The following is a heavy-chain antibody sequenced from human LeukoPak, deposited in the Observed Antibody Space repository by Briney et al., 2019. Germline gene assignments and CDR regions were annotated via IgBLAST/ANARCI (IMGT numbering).Heavy chain of an antibody. CDR1: GFTFSNYG. CDR2: ISYDGSNK. CDR3: AKDNEDY. Sequence: PGGSLRLSCAASGFTFSNYGMHWVRQAPGKGLEWVAIISYDGSNKYYADSVKGRFTISRDNSKNTLYLQMNSLRAEDTAVYYRAKDNEDYWGQGTLVTVSS. J-gene: IGHJ4*02. V-gene: IGHV3-30*18. D-gene: IGHD2-8*01.